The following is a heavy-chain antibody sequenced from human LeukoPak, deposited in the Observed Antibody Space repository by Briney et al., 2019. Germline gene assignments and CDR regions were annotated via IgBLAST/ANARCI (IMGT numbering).Heavy chain of an antibody. D-gene: IGHD3-10*01. CDR1: TXSXYA. V-gene: IGHV1-69*01. CDR2: IIPIFGTA. CDR3: ARDGGSGKPMDY. J-gene: IGHJ4*02. Sequence: TXSXYAXSWVXQAPGQGLEWMGGIIPIFGTANYAQKFQGRVTITADESTSTAYMELSSLRSEDTAVYYCARDGGSGKPMDYWGQGTLVTVSS.